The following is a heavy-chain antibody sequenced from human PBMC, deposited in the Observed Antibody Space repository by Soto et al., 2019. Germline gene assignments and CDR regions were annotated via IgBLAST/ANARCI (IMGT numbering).Heavy chain of an antibody. CDR1: GFTFSSYG. J-gene: IGHJ6*03. CDR2: ISYDGSNK. CDR3: AKDPEHYYGSGSYYKGFNYYYMDV. Sequence: GGSLRLSCAASGFTFSSYGMHWVRQAPGKGLEWVAVISYDGSNKYYADSVKGRFTISRDNSKNTLYLQMNSLRAEDTAVYYCAKDPEHYYGSGSYYKGFNYYYMDVWGKGTTVTVSS. D-gene: IGHD3-10*01. V-gene: IGHV3-30*18.